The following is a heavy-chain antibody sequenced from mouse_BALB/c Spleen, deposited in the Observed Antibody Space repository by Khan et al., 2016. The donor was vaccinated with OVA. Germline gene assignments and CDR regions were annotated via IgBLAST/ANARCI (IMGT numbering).Heavy chain of an antibody. D-gene: IGHD2-10*02. V-gene: IGHV2-6-5*01. Sequence: QMQLEESGPGLVAPSQSLSITCTVTGFSLTDYGVSWIRQPPGKGLEWLGVIWGGGSTYYNSALKSRLSISKDNSKSQVFLKMNSLQTGDTAMYYCAKGVWSYYYAIDYWGQGTSVTVSS. CDR2: IWGGGST. J-gene: IGHJ4*01. CDR3: AKGVWSYYYAIDY. CDR1: GFSLTDYG.